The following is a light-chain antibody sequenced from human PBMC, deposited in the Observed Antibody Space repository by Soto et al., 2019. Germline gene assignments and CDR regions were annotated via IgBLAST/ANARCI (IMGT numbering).Light chain of an antibody. CDR2: RNN. CDR3: ATWEDNLTARV. J-gene: IGLJ3*02. Sequence: QSVLIQPPSASGTPGQRVTISCSGSSSNIGSNYVYWFQQLPGAAPKLLIYRNNQRPSGVPDRFSGSKSGTSASLAIRGLRSEDEADFYCATWEDNLTARVFGGGTQLTVL. V-gene: IGLV1-47*01. CDR1: SSNIGSNY.